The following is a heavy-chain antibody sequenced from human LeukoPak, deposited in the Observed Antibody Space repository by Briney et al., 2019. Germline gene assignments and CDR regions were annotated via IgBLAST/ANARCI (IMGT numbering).Heavy chain of an antibody. D-gene: IGHD1-7*01. CDR2: INPNSGGT. V-gene: IGHV1-2*02. CDR1: GYTFTGYY. CDR3: ARDQVGYNWNSGAPFDP. Sequence: ASVKVSCKASGYTFTGYYMHWVRQAPGQGLEWMGWINPNSGGTNYAQKFQGRVTMTRDTSISTAYMELSRLRSDDTAVYYCARDQVGYNWNSGAPFDPWGQGTLVTVSS. J-gene: IGHJ5*02.